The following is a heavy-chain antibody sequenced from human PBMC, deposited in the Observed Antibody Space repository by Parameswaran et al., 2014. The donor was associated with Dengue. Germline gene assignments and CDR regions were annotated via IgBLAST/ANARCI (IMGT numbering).Heavy chain of an antibody. D-gene: IGHD6-13*01. V-gene: IGHV1-46*03. CDR2: INPSGGST. J-gene: IGHJ5*02. CDR3: ARDAYSSSCDH. Sequence: WVRQAPGQGLEWMGIINPSGGSTSYAQKFQGRVTMTRDTSTSTVYMELSSLRSEDTAVYYCARDAYSSSCDHWGQGTLVTVSS.